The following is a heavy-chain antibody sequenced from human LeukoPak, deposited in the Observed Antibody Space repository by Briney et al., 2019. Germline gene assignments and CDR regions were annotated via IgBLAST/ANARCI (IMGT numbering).Heavy chain of an antibody. CDR3: ARGVTYYDFWSGYPDYYGMDV. J-gene: IGHJ6*02. V-gene: IGHV4-4*07. Sequence: PSETLSLTCTVSGGSISSYYWSWIRQPAGKGLEWIGRIYTSGSTNYNPSLKSRVTISVDRSKNQFSLKLSSVTAADTAVYYCARGVTYYDFWSGYPDYYGMDVWGQGTTVTVSS. CDR1: GGSISSYY. D-gene: IGHD3-3*01. CDR2: IYTSGST.